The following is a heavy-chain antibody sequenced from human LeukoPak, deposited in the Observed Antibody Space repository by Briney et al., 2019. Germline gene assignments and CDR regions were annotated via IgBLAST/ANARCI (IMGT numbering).Heavy chain of an antibody. CDR2: IKQDRSEK. D-gene: IGHD2-21*02. J-gene: IGHJ4*02. Sequence: GGSLRLSCAASGFTFSNYWMSWVRQAPGKGLEWVANIKQDRSEKYYVDSVKGRFTISRDNAKNSLYLQMNSLRAEDTAVYYCARAGPKYCGGDRYQDYWGQGTLVTVSS. CDR3: ARAGPKYCGGDRYQDY. V-gene: IGHV3-7*01. CDR1: GFTFSNYW.